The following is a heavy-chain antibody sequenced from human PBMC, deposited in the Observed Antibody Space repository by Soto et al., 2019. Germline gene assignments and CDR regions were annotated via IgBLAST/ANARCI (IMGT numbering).Heavy chain of an antibody. Sequence: AASVKVSCKASGDTCRNYAISWVRQAPGQGVEWMGGIIPIFGTANYAQKFQGRVTITADTSANTVYLELSSLRSEDTAVYYCASTTYDSSAYYYWYLGLWGRGTLVTVSS. V-gene: IGHV1-69*06. CDR3: ASTTYDSSAYYYWYLGL. CDR1: GDTCRNYA. D-gene: IGHD3-22*01. J-gene: IGHJ2*01. CDR2: IIPIFGTA.